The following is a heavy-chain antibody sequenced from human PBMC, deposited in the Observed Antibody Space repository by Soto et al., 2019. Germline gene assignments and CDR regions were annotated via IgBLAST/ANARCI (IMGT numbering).Heavy chain of an antibody. J-gene: IGHJ6*02. CDR3: ARVPPHYDFWSGYQSRYYYYYYGMDV. D-gene: IGHD3-3*01. V-gene: IGHV1-69*01. CDR2: IIPIFGTA. Sequence: QVQLVQSGAEVKKPGSSVKVSCKASGGTFSRYAISWVRQAPGQGLEWMGGIIPIFGTANYAQKFQGRVTITADESTSTAYMELSSLRSEDTAVYYCARVPPHYDFWSGYQSRYYYYYYGMDVWGQGTTVTVSS. CDR1: GGTFSRYA.